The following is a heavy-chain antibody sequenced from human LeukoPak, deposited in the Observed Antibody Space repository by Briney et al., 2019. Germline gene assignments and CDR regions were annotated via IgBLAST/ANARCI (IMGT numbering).Heavy chain of an antibody. V-gene: IGHV4-30-4*01. CDR1: GGSISSGDYY. D-gene: IGHD1-26*01. CDR2: IYYSGST. CDR3: ASSGSYLYYFDY. Sequence: SETLSLTCTVSGGSISSGDYYWSWIRQPPGKGLEWIGYIYYSGSTYYNPSLKSRVTISVDTSKNQFSLKLSSVTAADTAVYYCASSGSYLYYFDYWGQGTLVTVSS. J-gene: IGHJ4*02.